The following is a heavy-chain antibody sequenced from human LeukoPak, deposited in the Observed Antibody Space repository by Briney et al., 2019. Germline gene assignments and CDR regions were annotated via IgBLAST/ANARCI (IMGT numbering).Heavy chain of an antibody. CDR1: GFTFNSYG. CDR2: ISATSNTI. V-gene: IGHV3-48*01. Sequence: PGGSLRLSCAASGFTFNSYGMSWVRQATRKGLEWLSYISATSNTIYYADSVKGRFTISRDNAKNSLYLQMNSLRAEDTAVYFCARDVPDYWGQGTLVTVSS. CDR3: ARDVPDY. J-gene: IGHJ4*02.